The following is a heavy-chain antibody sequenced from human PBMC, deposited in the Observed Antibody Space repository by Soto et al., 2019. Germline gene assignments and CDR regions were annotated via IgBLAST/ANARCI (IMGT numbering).Heavy chain of an antibody. Sequence: GGSLRLSCAASGFTFSSYTMHWVRQTPGKGLERVAVISYDGSDKYYADTVKGRFTISRDNSKNTLYLQMNSLRAEDTAVYYCARSPNGNYYGMDVWGQGTTVTVSS. D-gene: IGHD4-17*01. CDR2: ISYDGSDK. CDR1: GFTFSSYT. V-gene: IGHV3-30*04. J-gene: IGHJ6*02. CDR3: ARSPNGNYYGMDV.